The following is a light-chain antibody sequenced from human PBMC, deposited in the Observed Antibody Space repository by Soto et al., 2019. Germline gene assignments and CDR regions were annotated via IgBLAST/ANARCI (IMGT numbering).Light chain of an antibody. J-gene: IGKJ1*01. V-gene: IGKV1-5*01. CDR1: QSINSW. CDR2: DAS. Sequence: EIQMTQSPSSLSASVGDRVTITCRASQSINSWLAWYQQKPGKAPQILIYDASTLKSGVPSRFSASGPGTEFTLIISSLQPDDFATYYCQQYTSYSWTFGQGTKV. CDR3: QQYTSYSWT.